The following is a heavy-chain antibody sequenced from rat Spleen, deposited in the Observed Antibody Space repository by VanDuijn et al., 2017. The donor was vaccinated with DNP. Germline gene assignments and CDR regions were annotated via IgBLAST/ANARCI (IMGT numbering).Heavy chain of an antibody. J-gene: IGHJ4*01. CDR1: GFTFSDYN. Sequence: EVQLLESGGGLVQPGRSLKLSCAASGFTFSDYNMAWVRQAPKKGLEWVATIIYDGSRTYYRDSVKGRFTISRDNAKNTQYLQMDSLRSEDTATYYCTTWGWLLGLDAWGQGTSVTVSS. V-gene: IGHV5S10*01. CDR3: TTWGWLLGLDA. CDR2: IIYDGSRT. D-gene: IGHD1-12*03.